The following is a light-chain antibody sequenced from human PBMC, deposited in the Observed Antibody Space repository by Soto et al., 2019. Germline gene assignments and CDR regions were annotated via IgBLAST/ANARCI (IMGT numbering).Light chain of an antibody. J-gene: IGLJ2*01. CDR1: SSEVGGYNL. V-gene: IGLV2-23*01. CDR2: AGS. Sequence: QSVLTQPASVYGSPGQSITISCTGTSSEVGGYNLVSWYQQHPGKAPKLMIYAGSKRHSGVSNRFSGSKSGNTASLTISGLQAEDEADYYCCSYAGSSTVVFGGGTEVTVL. CDR3: CSYAGSSTVV.